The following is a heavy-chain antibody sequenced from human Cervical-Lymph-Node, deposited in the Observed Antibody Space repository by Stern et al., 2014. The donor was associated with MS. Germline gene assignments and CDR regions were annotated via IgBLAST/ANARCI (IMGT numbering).Heavy chain of an antibody. V-gene: IGHV1-69*01. CDR3: ARDQIPYYYYGMDV. CDR2: VIPIFGTA. Sequence: VQLVESGAEVKKPGSSVKVSCQTSGGTFSSHAINWVRQAPGQGLEWLGGVIPIFGTADYAQKFQGRLTLTAAASTHTSSKDISSLRSEDTAVYYCARDQIPYYYYGMDVWGQGTTVTVSS. D-gene: IGHD2-2*02. CDR1: GGTFSSHA. J-gene: IGHJ6*02.